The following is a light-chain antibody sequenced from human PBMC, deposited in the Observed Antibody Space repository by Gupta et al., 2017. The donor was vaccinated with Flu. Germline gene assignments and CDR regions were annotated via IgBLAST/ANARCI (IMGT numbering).Light chain of an antibody. CDR1: QSISNY. CDR2: AAS. Sequence: SSLSASVGDRVTITCRASQSISNYLNWYQQKPGEAPKLLVYAASSLQSGVPSRFSGSGSGTDSTLTISSLQPEDCASYFCQQSYRTPLLTFGPGTKVDIK. V-gene: IGKV1-39*01. CDR3: QQSYRTPLLT. J-gene: IGKJ3*01.